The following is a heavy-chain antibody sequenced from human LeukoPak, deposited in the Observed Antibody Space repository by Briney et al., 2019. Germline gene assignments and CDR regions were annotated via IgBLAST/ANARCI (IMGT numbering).Heavy chain of an antibody. Sequence: GGSLRLSCSVSGLTFYTYAMSWVRQAPGKGLEWVSAISGSGGSTYYADSVKGRFTISRENSKNTLYLQMNSLRAEDTAVYYCAKGGSSGWYWGYFDYWGQGTLVTVSS. CDR3: AKGGSSGWYWGYFDY. D-gene: IGHD6-19*01. J-gene: IGHJ4*02. CDR1: GLTFYTYA. CDR2: ISGSGGST. V-gene: IGHV3-23*01.